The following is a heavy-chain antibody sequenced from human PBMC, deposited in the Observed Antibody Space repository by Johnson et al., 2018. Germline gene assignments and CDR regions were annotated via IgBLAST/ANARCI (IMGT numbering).Heavy chain of an antibody. CDR2: MNPNSGNT. Sequence: QVQLVESGAEVKKPGASVKVSCKASGYTFTSYDINWVRQATGQGLEWMGWMNPNSGNTGYAQKFQGRVTMTRNTSISTAYMELSSLRCEDTAVYYCARGPLGPDYYDGSGHGHYGMDVWGQGTTVTVSS. V-gene: IGHV1-8*01. CDR1: GYTFTSYD. J-gene: IGHJ6*02. CDR3: ARGPLGPDYYDGSGHGHYGMDV. D-gene: IGHD3-22*01.